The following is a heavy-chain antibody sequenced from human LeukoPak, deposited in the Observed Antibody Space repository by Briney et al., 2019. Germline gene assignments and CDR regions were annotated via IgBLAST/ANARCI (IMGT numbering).Heavy chain of an antibody. CDR3: ARGSGDYIPNFDY. Sequence: PSETLSLTCTVSGGSISSYYWSWIRQPPGKGLEWIGYIYYSGSTNYNPSLKSRVTISVDTSKNQFSLKLSSVTAADTAVYYCARGSGDYIPNFDYWGQGTLVTVSS. D-gene: IGHD4-17*01. V-gene: IGHV4-59*12. CDR1: GGSISSYY. CDR2: IYYSGST. J-gene: IGHJ4*02.